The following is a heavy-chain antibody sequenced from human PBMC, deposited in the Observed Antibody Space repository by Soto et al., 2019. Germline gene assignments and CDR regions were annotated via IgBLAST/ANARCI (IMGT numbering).Heavy chain of an antibody. V-gene: IGHV3-30-3*01. Sequence: QEQLVESGGGVVQPGGSLRLSCTASGFTFSSYAIHWVRQAPGKGLEWVAVISYDGSHKYYADAVKGRFTISIDNSKXXXXXXXXXXXXXXXXXXXXXXXXXXXXXXXXXNMDVWGQGTTVTVSS. CDR2: ISYDGSHK. CDR1: GFTFSSYA. J-gene: IGHJ6*02. CDR3: XXXXXXXXXXXXXNMDV.